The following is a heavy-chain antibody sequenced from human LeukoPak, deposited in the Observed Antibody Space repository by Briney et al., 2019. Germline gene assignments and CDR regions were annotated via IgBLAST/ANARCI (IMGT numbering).Heavy chain of an antibody. Sequence: PGGSLRLSCEVSGFTVSNARMNWVRQAPGGGLEWIGRIESRSDGGTTDYAAPVKGRFTISRDDSQNTVVLHMNSLKTEDTAVYYCATLPGITVFGEVIDYWGQGTLVTISS. J-gene: IGHJ4*02. V-gene: IGHV3-15*04. CDR1: GFTVSNAR. CDR3: ATLPGITVFGEVIDY. CDR2: IESRSDGGTT. D-gene: IGHD3-3*01.